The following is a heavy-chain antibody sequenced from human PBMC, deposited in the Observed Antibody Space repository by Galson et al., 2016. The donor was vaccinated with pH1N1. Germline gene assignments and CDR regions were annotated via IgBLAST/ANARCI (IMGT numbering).Heavy chain of an antibody. CDR1: GYTFNVYY. CDR2: IAPDSGAT. CDR3: ARVLRTVVFDF. D-gene: IGHD2-15*01. V-gene: IGHV1-2*02. Sequence: SVKVSCKASGYTFNVYYMHRVRQAPGQGLEWMGWIAPDSGATSYAQTFQGRVTMTRDTSINRVYMELSRLRSDDTAIYSRARVLRTVVFDFWGQGTLVTVSS. J-gene: IGHJ4*02.